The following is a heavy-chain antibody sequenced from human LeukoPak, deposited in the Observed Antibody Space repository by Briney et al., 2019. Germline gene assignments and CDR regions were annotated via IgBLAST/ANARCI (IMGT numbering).Heavy chain of an antibody. Sequence: PGGSLRLSCATSGFIFSNYAMGWVRQAPGKGLEFVSNISAGGVSTFYAESVRGRFTVSRDYSKDTLYLEMNNLGAEDTAVYYCAKDMTLAGYDSEGAFDIWGQGTMVTVSA. V-gene: IGHV3-23*01. CDR1: GFIFSNYA. J-gene: IGHJ3*02. CDR3: AKDMTLAGYDSEGAFDI. CDR2: ISAGGVST. D-gene: IGHD3-9*01.